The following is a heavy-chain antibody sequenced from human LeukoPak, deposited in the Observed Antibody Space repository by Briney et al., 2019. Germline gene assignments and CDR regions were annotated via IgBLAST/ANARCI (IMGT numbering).Heavy chain of an antibody. J-gene: IGHJ6*03. CDR3: AKATNYYYMDV. CDR2: ISGSGDNT. V-gene: IGHV3-23*01. CDR1: GFTFSSYA. Sequence: GGSLRLSCAASGFTFSSYAMTWVRQAPGKGLEWFSGISGSGDNTYYADPVKGRFTVSRDNSKNTLYLQMNSLRADDTAVYYCAKATNYYYMDVWGKGTTVTVSS.